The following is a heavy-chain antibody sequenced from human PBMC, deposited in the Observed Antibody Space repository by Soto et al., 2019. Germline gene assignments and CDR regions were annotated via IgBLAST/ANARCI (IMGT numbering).Heavy chain of an antibody. Sequence: SVKVSCKASGYTFTSYDINWVRQAPGQGLEWMGGIIPIFGTANYAQKFQGRVTITADKSTSTAYMELSSLRSEDTAVYYCAVPRASGYSYGYFPYYYGMDVWGQGTTVTVSS. CDR3: AVPRASGYSYGYFPYYYGMDV. V-gene: IGHV1-69*06. CDR2: IIPIFGTA. CDR1: GYTFTSYD. D-gene: IGHD5-18*01. J-gene: IGHJ6*02.